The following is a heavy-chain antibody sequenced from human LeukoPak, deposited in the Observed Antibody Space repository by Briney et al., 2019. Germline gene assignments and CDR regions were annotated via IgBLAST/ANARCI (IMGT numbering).Heavy chain of an antibody. CDR1: GFTFGSYW. V-gene: IGHV3-74*01. D-gene: IGHD5-12*01. Sequence: GGSLRLSCAASGFTFGSYWMHWVRQAPGKGLVWVSRINSDGSSTSYADSVKGRFTISRDNAKNTLYLQMNSLRAEDTAVYYCARDSGYDKKRFDYWGQGTLVTVSS. J-gene: IGHJ4*02. CDR2: INSDGSST. CDR3: ARDSGYDKKRFDY.